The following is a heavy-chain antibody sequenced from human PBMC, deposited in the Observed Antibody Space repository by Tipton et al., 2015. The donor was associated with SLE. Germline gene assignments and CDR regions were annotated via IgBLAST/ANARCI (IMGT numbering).Heavy chain of an antibody. CDR1: GGSISTYY. D-gene: IGHD3-22*01. Sequence: TLSLTCTVSGGSISTYYWNWIRQPAGKGLELIGRVDTGGSVKFNPTLKSRVTMSLDTSKNQVSLKLTSVTAADTATYYCARDDRWTAPGWWFDPWGQGTLVTVSS. J-gene: IGHJ5*02. V-gene: IGHV4-4*07. CDR3: ARDDRWTAPGWWFDP. CDR2: VDTGGSV.